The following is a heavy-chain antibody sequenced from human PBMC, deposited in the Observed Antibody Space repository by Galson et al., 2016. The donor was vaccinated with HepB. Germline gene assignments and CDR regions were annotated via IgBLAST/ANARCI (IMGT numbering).Heavy chain of an antibody. CDR3: ARGTRFSYKWSFDA. J-gene: IGHJ4*02. V-gene: IGHV4-59*11. CDR1: DESIMNHY. CDR2: THSSGNS. Sequence: SETLSLTCDVSDESIMNHYWSWIRQSPGKGLAWLGYTHSSGNSKYNPSLTSRFTMSLDTSRSRFSLRLRSVTAADTAVYFCARGTRFSYKWSFDAWGQGALVTVSS. D-gene: IGHD1-20*01.